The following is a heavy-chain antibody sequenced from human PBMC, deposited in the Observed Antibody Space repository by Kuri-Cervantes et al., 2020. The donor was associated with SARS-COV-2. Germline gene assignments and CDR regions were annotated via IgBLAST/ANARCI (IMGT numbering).Heavy chain of an antibody. V-gene: IGHV3-23*01. CDR3: AKGGYCSGGSCLGPGYFDY. Sequence: ETLSLTCTVSGGSISSSSYYWGWVRQAPGKGLEWVSAISGSGGSTYYADSVKGRFTISRDNSKNTLYLQMNSLRAEDTAVYYCAKGGYCSGGSCLGPGYFDYWGQGTLVTVSS. CDR2: ISGSGGST. J-gene: IGHJ4*02. CDR1: GGSISSSSYY. D-gene: IGHD2-15*01.